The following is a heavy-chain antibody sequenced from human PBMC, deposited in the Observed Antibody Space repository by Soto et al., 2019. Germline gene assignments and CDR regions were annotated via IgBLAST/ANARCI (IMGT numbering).Heavy chain of an antibody. J-gene: IGHJ4*02. CDR2: ISAYNGNT. CDR1: GYTFTSYG. Sequence: QVQLVQSGAEVKKPGASVKVSCKASGYTFTSYGISWVRQAPGQGLEWMGWISAYNGNTNYAQKLQGRVTMTTDTSTSTADMELRSLRSDDTAVYYCARNPLGSGYYMSPAGYYFDYWGQGTLVTVSS. V-gene: IGHV1-18*04. D-gene: IGHD3-3*01. CDR3: ARNPLGSGYYMSPAGYYFDY.